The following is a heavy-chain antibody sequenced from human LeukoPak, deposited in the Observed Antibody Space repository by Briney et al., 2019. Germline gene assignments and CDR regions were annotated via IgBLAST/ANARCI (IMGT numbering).Heavy chain of an antibody. Sequence: GGSLRLSCAASGFTFSSYWMHWVRQAPGKGLVWVSRINSDGSSTSYADSVKGRFTISRDNAKNTLYLQMNSLRAEDTAVYYCASEADPYNWNDDLDYWGQGTLVTVSS. J-gene: IGHJ4*02. V-gene: IGHV3-74*01. CDR2: INSDGSST. D-gene: IGHD1-1*01. CDR1: GFTFSSYW. CDR3: ASEADPYNWNDDLDY.